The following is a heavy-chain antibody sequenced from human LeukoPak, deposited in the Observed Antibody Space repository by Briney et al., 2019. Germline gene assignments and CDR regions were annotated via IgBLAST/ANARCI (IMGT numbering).Heavy chain of an antibody. CDR1: GFTFSSYA. D-gene: IGHD3-22*01. V-gene: IGHV3-23*01. Sequence: GGSLRLSCAASGFTFSSYAMSWVRQAPGKGLGWVSAISGSGGSTYYADSVKGRFTISRDNSKNTLYLQMNGLRAEDTAVYYCAKSYYDSSGYSFDYWGQGTLVTVSS. J-gene: IGHJ4*02. CDR3: AKSYYDSSGYSFDY. CDR2: ISGSGGST.